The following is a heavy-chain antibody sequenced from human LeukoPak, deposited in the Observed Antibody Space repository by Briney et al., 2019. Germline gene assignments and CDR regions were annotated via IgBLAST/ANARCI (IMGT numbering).Heavy chain of an antibody. Sequence: SVKVSCKASGGTLSSYAISWVRQAPGQGLEWMGRIIPILGIANYAQKFQGRVTITADKSTSTAYMELSSLRSEDTAVYYCAREDYYDSSGYYWLGWFDPWGQGTLVTVSS. D-gene: IGHD3-22*01. V-gene: IGHV1-69*04. CDR2: IIPILGIA. CDR3: AREDYYDSSGYYWLGWFDP. CDR1: GGTLSSYA. J-gene: IGHJ5*02.